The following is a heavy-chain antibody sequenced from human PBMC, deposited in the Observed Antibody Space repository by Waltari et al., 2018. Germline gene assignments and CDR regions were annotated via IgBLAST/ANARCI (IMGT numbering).Heavy chain of an antibody. J-gene: IGHJ4*02. D-gene: IGHD3-16*01. CDR1: GIPFSPYA. V-gene: IGHV3-23*01. CDR2: ISGSGNDT. Sequence: DVQLLESGGGVVQRGGSLRVACTAYGIPFSPYAMAWVRQGLGQGLEWVSTISGSGNDTYYADSVKGRFTISRDNSKNTVFLQMNMLRVEDTANYYCAKALGIMGFDCWGQGTLVAVAS. CDR3: AKALGIMGFDC.